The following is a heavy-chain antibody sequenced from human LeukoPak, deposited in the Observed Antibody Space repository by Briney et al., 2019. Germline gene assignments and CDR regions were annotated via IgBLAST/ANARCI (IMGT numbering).Heavy chain of an antibody. CDR2: ILYDGSNK. CDR3: AKDRTGSQRRGYFDY. Sequence: GGSLRLSCAASGFTFSSYAMHWVRQAPGKGLEWVAVILYDGSNKYYADSVKGRFTISRDNSKNTLYPQMNSLRAEDTAVYYCAKDRTGSQRRGYFDYWGQGTLVTVSS. V-gene: IGHV3-30*18. J-gene: IGHJ4*02. D-gene: IGHD3/OR15-3a*01. CDR1: GFTFSSYA.